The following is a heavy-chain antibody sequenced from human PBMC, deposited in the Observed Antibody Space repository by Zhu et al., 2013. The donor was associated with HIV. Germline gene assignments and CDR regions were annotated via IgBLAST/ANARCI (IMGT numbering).Heavy chain of an antibody. CDR1: GYTFSGYF. D-gene: IGHD3-9*01. Sequence: VQLVQSGAEVKKPGASVKVSCKASGYTFSGYFIHWVRQAPGQGLEWMGWINPNSGGTNYAQKFQGWVKLTRDTSISTAYLELSRVTSDDTAVYYCARDGGPYDVLTGYSTQNWFDPWGPGNPGHRLL. V-gene: IGHV1-2*04. CDR2: INPNSGGT. J-gene: IGHJ5*02. CDR3: ARDGGPYDVLTGYSTQNWFDP.